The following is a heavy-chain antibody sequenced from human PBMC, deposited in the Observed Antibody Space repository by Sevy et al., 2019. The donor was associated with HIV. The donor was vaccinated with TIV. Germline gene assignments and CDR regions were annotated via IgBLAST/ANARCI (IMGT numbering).Heavy chain of an antibody. V-gene: IGHV3-7*01. CDR2: IKQDGSEK. J-gene: IGHJ4*02. Sequence: GGSLRLSCAASEFTFSSYWMSWVRQAPGKGLEWVANIKQDGSEKYYVDSVKGRFTISRDNAKNSLYLQMNSLRAEDTAVYYCARPYRTDPFYYSGSGGYYYPSYFDYWGQGTLVTVSS. CDR1: EFTFSSYW. CDR3: ARPYRTDPFYYSGSGGYYYPSYFDY. D-gene: IGHD3-22*01.